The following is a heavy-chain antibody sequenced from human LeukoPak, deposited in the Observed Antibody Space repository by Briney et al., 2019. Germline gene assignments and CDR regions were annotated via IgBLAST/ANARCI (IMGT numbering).Heavy chain of an antibody. Sequence: SETLSLTCAVYGGSFSGYYWIWIRQPPGKGLEWIGEITHSGSTNYNPFLKSRVTISVDTSKNQFSLKLSSVTAADTAVYYCARGVTEAPTGIAVARYYFDYWGQGTLVTVSS. CDR3: ARGVTEAPTGIAVARYYFDY. D-gene: IGHD6-19*01. CDR1: GGSFSGYY. V-gene: IGHV4-34*01. CDR2: ITHSGST. J-gene: IGHJ4*02.